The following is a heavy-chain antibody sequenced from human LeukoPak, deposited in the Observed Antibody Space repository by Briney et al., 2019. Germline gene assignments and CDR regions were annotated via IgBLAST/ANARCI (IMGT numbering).Heavy chain of an antibody. CDR1: GYTFTSYG. V-gene: IGHV1-18*01. D-gene: IGHD2-8*02. CDR3: ARDLRDLVFDY. J-gene: IGHJ4*02. Sequence: AASEKVSCKASGYTFTSYGISWVRQAPGQGLEWMGWISAYNGNTNYAQKLQGRVTMTTDTSTSTAYMELRSLRSDDTAVYYCARDLRDLVFDYWGQGTLVTVSS. CDR2: ISAYNGNT.